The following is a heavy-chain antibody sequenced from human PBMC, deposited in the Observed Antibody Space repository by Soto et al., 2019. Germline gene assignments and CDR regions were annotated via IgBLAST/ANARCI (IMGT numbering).Heavy chain of an antibody. CDR1: GFTFSSYA. CDR2: ISGSGGST. V-gene: IGHV3-23*01. J-gene: IGHJ2*01. CDR3: AKDSPPYYYDSSGYSRDWYFDL. Sequence: PGGSLRLSCAASGFTFSSYAMSWVRQAPGKGLEWVSAISGSGGSTYYADSVKGRFTISRDNSKNTLYLRMNSLRAEDTAVYYCAKDSPPYYYDSSGYSRDWYFDLRGRGTLVTVSS. D-gene: IGHD3-22*01.